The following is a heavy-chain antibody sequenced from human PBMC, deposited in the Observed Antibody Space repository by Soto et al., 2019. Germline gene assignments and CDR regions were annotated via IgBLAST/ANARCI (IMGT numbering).Heavy chain of an antibody. CDR3: ARVQVVDIVATSLNWFDP. V-gene: IGHV1-69*02. Sequence: QVQLVQSGAEVKKPGSSVKVSCKASGGTFSSYTISWVRQAPGQGLEWMGRIIPILGIANYAQKFQGRVTITADKSTSTAYMELSSLRSEDTAVYYCARVQVVDIVATSLNWFDPWGQGTLVTVSS. D-gene: IGHD5-12*01. J-gene: IGHJ5*02. CDR1: GGTFSSYT. CDR2: IIPILGIA.